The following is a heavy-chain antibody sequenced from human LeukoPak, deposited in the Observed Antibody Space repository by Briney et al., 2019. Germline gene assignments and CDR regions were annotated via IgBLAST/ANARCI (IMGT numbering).Heavy chain of an antibody. CDR3: ANDMVYCGGDCYSLVVDAFDI. D-gene: IGHD2-21*02. Sequence: GGSLRLSCAASGFTFSSYGMHWVRQAPGKGLEWVAFIRYDGSNKYYADSVKGRFTISRDNSKNTLYLQMNSLRAEDTAVYYCANDMVYCGGDCYSLVVDAFDIWGQGTMVTVSS. CDR2: IRYDGSNK. J-gene: IGHJ3*02. V-gene: IGHV3-30*02. CDR1: GFTFSSYG.